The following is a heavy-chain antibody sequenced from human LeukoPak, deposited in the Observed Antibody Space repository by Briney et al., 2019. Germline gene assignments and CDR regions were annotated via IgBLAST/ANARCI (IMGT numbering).Heavy chain of an antibody. V-gene: IGHV3-13*01. J-gene: IGHJ3*02. CDR3: ARGQQLVPGDI. CDR2: IGTAGDT. D-gene: IGHD6-13*01. Sequence: GGFLRLSCAASGFTFSSYDMHWVRQAPGKGLEWVSAIGTAGDTYYPGSVKGRFTISRENAKNSLYLQMNSLRAGDTAVYYCARGQQLVPGDIWGQGTMVTVSS. CDR1: GFTFSSYD.